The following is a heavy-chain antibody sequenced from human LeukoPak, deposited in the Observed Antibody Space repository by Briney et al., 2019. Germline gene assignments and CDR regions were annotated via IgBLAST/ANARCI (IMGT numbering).Heavy chain of an antibody. CDR2: TRDKARRYMT. CDR1: GVTLSDHH. J-gene: IGHJ3*02. CDR3: TRDGGEGDNSAFDI. Sequence: GGSLRLSCAASGVTLSDHHMDWVRQAPGKGLGWVGRTRDKARRYMTEYAASVKGRFTISRDDSQNSLYLQMNSLETEDTAVYYCTRDGGEGDNSAFDIWGQGTVVTVSS. D-gene: IGHD3-16*01. V-gene: IGHV3-72*01.